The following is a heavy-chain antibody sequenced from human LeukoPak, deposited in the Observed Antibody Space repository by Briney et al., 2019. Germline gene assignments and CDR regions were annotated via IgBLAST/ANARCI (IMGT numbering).Heavy chain of an antibody. J-gene: IGHJ4*02. V-gene: IGHV3-23*01. CDR3: AKDERNWNYNLASQTYD. Sequence: GGSLRLPCAASGFRFSSYAMSWVRQAPGKGLEWVAAISGSGVSTYYADFVKGRFTVSRDNSKNTLYLQMSSLRAEDTAVYYCAKDERNWNYNLASQTYDWGQGTLVTVSS. CDR2: ISGSGVST. D-gene: IGHD1-7*01. CDR1: GFRFSSYA.